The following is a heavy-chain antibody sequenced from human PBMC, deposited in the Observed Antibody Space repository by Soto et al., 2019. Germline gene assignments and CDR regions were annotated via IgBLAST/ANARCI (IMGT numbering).Heavy chain of an antibody. Sequence: ASVKVSCKASGYTFTSYAMHWVRQAPGQRLEWMGWINAGNGNTKYSQKFQGRVTITRDTSASTAYMELSSLRSEDTAVYYCARDEQPVVVLYYFDYWGQGTLVTVSS. CDR1: GYTFTSYA. J-gene: IGHJ4*02. CDR3: ARDEQPVVVLYYFDY. V-gene: IGHV1-3*01. D-gene: IGHD3-22*01. CDR2: INAGNGNT.